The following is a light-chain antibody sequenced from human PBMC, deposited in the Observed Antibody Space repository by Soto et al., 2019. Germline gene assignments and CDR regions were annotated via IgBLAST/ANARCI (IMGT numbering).Light chain of an antibody. CDR2: GSS. Sequence: EVVLTQSPGTLSLSPGERASLSCRASQSVSNNYVAWYQQKPGQAPKLLIFGSSDRATGIPDRFSGSGSGTDFTLTISILEPEYFAVYYCQQYGSSPTYTFGQGTKLKIK. V-gene: IGKV3-20*01. J-gene: IGKJ2*01. CDR3: QQYGSSPTYT. CDR1: QSVSNNY.